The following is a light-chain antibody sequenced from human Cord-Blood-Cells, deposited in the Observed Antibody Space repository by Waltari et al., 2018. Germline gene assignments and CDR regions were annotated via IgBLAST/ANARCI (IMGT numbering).Light chain of an antibody. CDR1: QSVSSN. V-gene: IGKV3-15*01. J-gene: IGKJ2*01. Sequence: DIVMTQSPATLSVSPGERATLSCRASQSVSSNLAWYQQKPVQAPRLLSYGASTRATGIPARFKGSGSGTEFTLTISSLQSEDFAVYYCQQYNNWPPYTFGHGTKLEIK. CDR3: QQYNNWPPYT. CDR2: GAS.